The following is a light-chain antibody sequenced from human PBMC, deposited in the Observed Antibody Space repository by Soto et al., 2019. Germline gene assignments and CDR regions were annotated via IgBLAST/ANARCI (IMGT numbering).Light chain of an antibody. CDR2: EVS. CDR1: QSLVYSDGNTY. Sequence: DVVMTQSPLSLPVTLGQPASISCRSSQSLVYSDGNTYLNWFQQRPGQSPRRLIYEVSNRDSGVPDRFSGSGSGTDFTLKISRVEAEDVGLYYCMQATHWPPYTFGQGTKLEIK. CDR3: MQATHWPPYT. J-gene: IGKJ2*01. V-gene: IGKV2-30*01.